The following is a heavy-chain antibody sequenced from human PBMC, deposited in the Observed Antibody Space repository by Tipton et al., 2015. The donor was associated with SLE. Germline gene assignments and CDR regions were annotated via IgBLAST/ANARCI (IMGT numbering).Heavy chain of an antibody. CDR1: GGSFSNSSYY. V-gene: IGHV4-61*01. CDR2: IYYSGST. Sequence: TLSLTCTVSGGSFSNSSYYWSWIRQPPGKGLEWIGYIYYSGSTNYNPSLKSRVTISVDTSKNQFSLKLSSVTAADTALYYCTRHMITGGEFDYWGQGTLVTVSS. D-gene: IGHD3-16*01. CDR3: TRHMITGGEFDY. J-gene: IGHJ4*02.